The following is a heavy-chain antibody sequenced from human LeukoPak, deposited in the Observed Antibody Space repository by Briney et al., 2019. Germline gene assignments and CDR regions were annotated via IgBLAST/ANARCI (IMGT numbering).Heavy chain of an antibody. CDR3: ARQGDILVVVPAAILGFDY. D-gene: IGHD2-2*01. Sequence: SETLSLTCTVSGGSNSSSSYYWGWIRQPPGKGLEWIGSIYYSGSTYYNPSLKSRVTISVDTSKNQFSLKLSSVTAADTAVYYCARQGDILVVVPAAILGFDYWGQGTLVTVSS. CDR2: IYYSGST. J-gene: IGHJ4*02. V-gene: IGHV4-39*01. CDR1: GGSNSSSSYY.